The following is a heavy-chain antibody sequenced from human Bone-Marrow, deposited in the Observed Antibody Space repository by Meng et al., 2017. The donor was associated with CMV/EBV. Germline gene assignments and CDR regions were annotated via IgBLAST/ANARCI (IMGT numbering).Heavy chain of an antibody. CDR3: TKDRRITIFGVVPDAFDI. D-gene: IGHD3-3*01. V-gene: IGHV3-15*01. CDR1: GFTFCNAW. J-gene: IGHJ3*02. CDR2: IKSKTDGGTT. Sequence: GESLKISCAASGFTFCNAWMSWVRQAPGKGLEWVGRIKSKTDGGTTDYAAPVKGRFTISRDDSKNTLYLQMNSLKTEDTAVYYCTKDRRITIFGVVPDAFDIWGQGTMVTVSS.